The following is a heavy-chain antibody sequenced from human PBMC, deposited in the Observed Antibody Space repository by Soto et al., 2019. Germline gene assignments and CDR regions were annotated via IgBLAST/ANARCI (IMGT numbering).Heavy chain of an antibody. V-gene: IGHV4-39*01. CDR2: IYYSGST. J-gene: IGHJ6*02. CDR3: ARHKAAEEDYYYYGMDV. D-gene: IGHD6-13*01. Sequence: SETLSLTCTVSGGSISSSSYYWGWIRQPPGKGLEWIGSIYYSGSTYYNPSLKSRVTISVDTSKNQFSLKLSSVTAADTAVYYCARHKAAEEDYYYYGMDVWGQGTTVTVSS. CDR1: GGSISSSSYY.